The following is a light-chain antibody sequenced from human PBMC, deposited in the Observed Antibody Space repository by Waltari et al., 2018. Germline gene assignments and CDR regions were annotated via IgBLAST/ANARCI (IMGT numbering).Light chain of an antibody. CDR3: QQYSSFST. CDR2: MAS. V-gene: IGKV1-5*03. J-gene: IGKJ2*01. Sequence: DIQMTQSPSTLSPSVGDRVTISCRASQSVGTWLAWYQQKPGKAPKLLIYMASSLESGVPSRFSGSGSGTEFTLTISSLQPDDFATYSCQQYSSFSTFGQGTKVDI. CDR1: QSVGTW.